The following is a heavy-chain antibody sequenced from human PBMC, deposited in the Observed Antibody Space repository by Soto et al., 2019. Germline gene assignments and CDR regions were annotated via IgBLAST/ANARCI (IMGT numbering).Heavy chain of an antibody. J-gene: IGHJ6*02. Sequence: GGSLRLSCAASGFTVSSNYMSWVRQAPGKGLEWVSVIYSGGSTYYADSVKGRFTISRDNSKNTLYLQMNSLRAEDTAVYYCARDSGPPPYYYGMDVWGQGTTVTVSS. CDR1: GFTVSSNY. D-gene: IGHD1-1*01. V-gene: IGHV3-53*01. CDR3: ARDSGPPPYYYGMDV. CDR2: IYSGGST.